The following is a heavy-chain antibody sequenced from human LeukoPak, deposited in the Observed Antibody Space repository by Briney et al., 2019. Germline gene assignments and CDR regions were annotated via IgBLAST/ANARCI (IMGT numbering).Heavy chain of an antibody. D-gene: IGHD3-10*01. CDR2: VSGSGGST. J-gene: IGHJ4*02. V-gene: IGHV3-23*01. Sequence: GGCPRLSRVASGFTLSSDATSWVRQAPGEGVGWGSTVSGSGGSTYYADSVKGRFTISRDNSKNTLFLQMNSLRAEDTAVYYCAKTITMVRGVILGNFDYWGQGTLVTVSS. CDR1: GFTLSSDA. CDR3: AKTITMVRGVILGNFDY.